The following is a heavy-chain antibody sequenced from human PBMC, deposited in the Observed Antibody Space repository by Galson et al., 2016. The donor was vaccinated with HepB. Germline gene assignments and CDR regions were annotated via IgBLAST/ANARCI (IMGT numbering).Heavy chain of an antibody. D-gene: IGHD2-15*01. CDR1: GYTFTSYA. V-gene: IGHV1-3*01. CDR2: INAGNGNT. Sequence: SVKVSCKASGYTFTSYALHWVRQAPGQRLEWMGWINAGNGNTKYSQKFQGRITITRDTSASTAYMELSSLRSEDTAVYYSARLLLSDRRQYYFDYWGQGTLVTVSS. CDR3: ARLLLSDRRQYYFDY. J-gene: IGHJ4*02.